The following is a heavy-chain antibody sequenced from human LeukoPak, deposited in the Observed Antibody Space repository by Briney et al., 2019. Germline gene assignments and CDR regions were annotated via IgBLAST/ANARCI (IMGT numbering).Heavy chain of an antibody. J-gene: IGHJ4*02. CDR3: VRGAMVSKPGDF. Sequence: SETLPLTCSVSGVSVNSRSFFWNWVRQPPGKGLEWIGSVYSTGNVYQSPSLQSRAAISVDASNNSFSLTLQSVTAADTAVYFCVRGAMVSKPGDFWGPGTLVIVSS. CDR1: GVSVNSRSFF. D-gene: IGHD2-8*01. V-gene: IGHV4-39*02. CDR2: VYSTGNV.